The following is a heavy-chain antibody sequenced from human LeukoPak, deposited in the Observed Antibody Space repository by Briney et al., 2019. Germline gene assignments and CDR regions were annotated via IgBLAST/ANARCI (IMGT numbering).Heavy chain of an antibody. J-gene: IGHJ6*04. CDR3: ARGHLGTIFGVVTYASDV. D-gene: IGHD3-3*01. CDR2: INHSGST. Sequence: PSETLSLTCAVYGGTFSGYYWSWIRQPPGKGLEWIGEINHSGSTNYNPSLKTRVTISVDTSKKQFSLKLSSVTAADTAVYYCARGHLGTIFGVVTYASDVWGKGTTVTVSS. V-gene: IGHV4-34*01. CDR1: GGTFSGYY.